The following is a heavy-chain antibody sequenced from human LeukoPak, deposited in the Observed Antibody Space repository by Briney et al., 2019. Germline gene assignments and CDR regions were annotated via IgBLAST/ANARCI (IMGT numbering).Heavy chain of an antibody. CDR3: AREGIMSQLPIGGNDY. V-gene: IGHV4-59*01. CDR2: IYYSGST. J-gene: IGHJ4*02. CDR1: GGSISSYY. D-gene: IGHD2-2*01. Sequence: PSETLSLTCTVSGGSISSYYWSWIRQPPGKGLEWIGYIYYSGSTNYNPSLKSRVTISVDTSKNQFSLKLSSVTAADTAVYYCAREGIMSQLPIGGNDYWGQGTLVTVSS.